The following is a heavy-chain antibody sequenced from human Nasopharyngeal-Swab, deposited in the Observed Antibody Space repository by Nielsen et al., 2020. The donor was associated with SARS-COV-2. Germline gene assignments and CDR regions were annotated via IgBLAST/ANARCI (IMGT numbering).Heavy chain of an antibody. D-gene: IGHD1-14*01. CDR1: GFTFSSYG. J-gene: IGHJ3*02. V-gene: IGHV3-30*03. Sequence: GGSLRLSCAASGFTFSSYGMHWVRQAPGKGLEWVAVISYDGSNKYCADSVKGRFTISRDNSKNTLYLQMNSLRAEDTAVYYCAREPTTLGAFDIWGQGTMVTVSS. CDR2: ISYDGSNK. CDR3: AREPTTLGAFDI.